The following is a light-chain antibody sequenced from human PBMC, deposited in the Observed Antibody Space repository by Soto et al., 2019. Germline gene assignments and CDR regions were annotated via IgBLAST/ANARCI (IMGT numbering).Light chain of an antibody. CDR1: QSLITY. CDR2: DAS. J-gene: IGKJ4*01. Sequence: EIVLTQSPATLSLSPGERATLSCRASQSLITYLAWYQQKPGQAPRLLISDASNRSTGIPARFSGSGSGTAFTLPISSLEPEDSAVDFCQQRYNWPPLTFGGGTKVEVK. CDR3: QQRYNWPPLT. V-gene: IGKV3-11*01.